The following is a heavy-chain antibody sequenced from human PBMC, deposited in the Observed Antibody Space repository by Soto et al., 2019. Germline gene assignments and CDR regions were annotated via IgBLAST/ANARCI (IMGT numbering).Heavy chain of an antibody. CDR1: GITFRNYW. V-gene: IGHV3-7*01. Sequence: GGSLRLSCAASGITFRNYWMSWVRQAPGKGLEWVANIKQDGSEKYYVDSVKGRFTISRDNAKNSLYLQMNNLRAEDTAVYYCARGLGDFWSGYWIDYWGQGTLVTVSS. CDR2: IKQDGSEK. J-gene: IGHJ4*02. D-gene: IGHD3-3*01. CDR3: ARGLGDFWSGYWIDY.